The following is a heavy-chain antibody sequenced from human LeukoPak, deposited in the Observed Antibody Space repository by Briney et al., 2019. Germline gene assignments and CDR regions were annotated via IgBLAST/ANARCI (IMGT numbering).Heavy chain of an antibody. V-gene: IGHV1-8*03. J-gene: IGHJ6*03. CDR3: ARTSSSGGYYYMDV. CDR1: GYTFTSYG. Sequence: ASVKVSCKASGYTFTSYGISWVRQAPGQGLEWMGWMNPNSGNTGYAQKFQGRVTINRNTSITTAYMELNSLKSEDTAVYYCARTSSSGGYYYMDVWGKGTTVTVSS. D-gene: IGHD6-6*01. CDR2: MNPNSGNT.